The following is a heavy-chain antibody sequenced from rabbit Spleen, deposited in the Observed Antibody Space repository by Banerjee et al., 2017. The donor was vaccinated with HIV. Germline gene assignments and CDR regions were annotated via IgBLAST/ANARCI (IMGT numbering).Heavy chain of an antibody. D-gene: IGHD1-1*01. Sequence: QEQLVESGGGLVQPEGSLTLTCTASGFSFSSSYYMCWVRQAPGKGLESIACIYTSSGSTYYASWAKGRFTISKTSSTTVTLQLNSLTAADTATYFCARDSRGGDFYFNLWGPGTLVTVS. CDR1: GFSFSSSYY. CDR3: ARDSRGGDFYFNL. J-gene: IGHJ4*01. CDR2: IYTSSGST. V-gene: IGHV1S45*01.